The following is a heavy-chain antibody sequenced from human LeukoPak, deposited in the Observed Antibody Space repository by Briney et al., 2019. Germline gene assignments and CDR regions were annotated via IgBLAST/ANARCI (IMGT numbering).Heavy chain of an antibody. Sequence: GGSLRLSCAASGFTFSTYAMSWVRQAPGKGLEWVSSIGGSAGSTNYADSVKGRFTISRDIAKNTLYLQMNSLRAEDTGVYYCAKDHYWSIDYWGRGTLVTVSS. CDR2: IGGSAGST. CDR1: GFTFSTYA. V-gene: IGHV3-23*01. D-gene: IGHD3-3*01. J-gene: IGHJ4*02. CDR3: AKDHYWSIDY.